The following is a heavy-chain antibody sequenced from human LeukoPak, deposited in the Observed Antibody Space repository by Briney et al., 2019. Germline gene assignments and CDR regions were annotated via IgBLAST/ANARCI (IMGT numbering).Heavy chain of an antibody. CDR3: ARHVGNSWYVAFDI. V-gene: IGHV4-59*08. CDR2: IYYSDNT. J-gene: IGHJ3*02. CDR1: GDSISNYY. D-gene: IGHD6-13*01. Sequence: PSETLSLTCAVSGDSISNYYWSWIRQPPGKGLEWIGYIYYSDNTDYNPSLKSRVSISVDTSKNQFSLKLSSVIAADTAVYYCARHVGNSWYVAFDIWGQGTLVTVSS.